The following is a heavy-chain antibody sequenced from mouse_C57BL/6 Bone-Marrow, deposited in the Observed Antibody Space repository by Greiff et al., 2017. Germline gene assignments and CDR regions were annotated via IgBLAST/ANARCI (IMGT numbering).Heavy chain of an antibody. V-gene: IGHV1-59*01. CDR3: ASVAY. CDR1: GYTFTSYW. CDR2: IDPSDSYT. J-gene: IGHJ3*01. Sequence: QVQLQQPGAELVRPGTSVKLSCKASGYTFTSYWMHWVKQRPGQGLEWIGVIDPSDSYTNYNQKFKGKATLTVDTSSSTAYMQLSSLTSEDSAVYYCASVAYWGQGTLVTVSA.